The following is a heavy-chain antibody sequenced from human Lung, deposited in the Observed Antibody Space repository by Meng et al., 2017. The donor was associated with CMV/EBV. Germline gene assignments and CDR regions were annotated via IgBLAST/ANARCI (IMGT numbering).Heavy chain of an antibody. CDR3: ASFPPPGKQWLVTDY. Sequence: VLLHETGPGLVTPSGTLSLTCAVPGGSISSSNWWSWVRQPPGKGLEWIGEIYHSGSTNYNPSLKSRVTISVDKSKNQFSLKLSSVTAADTAVYYCASFPPPGKQWLVTDYWGQGTLVTVSS. CDR2: IYHSGST. J-gene: IGHJ4*02. CDR1: GGSISSSNW. V-gene: IGHV4-4*02. D-gene: IGHD6-19*01.